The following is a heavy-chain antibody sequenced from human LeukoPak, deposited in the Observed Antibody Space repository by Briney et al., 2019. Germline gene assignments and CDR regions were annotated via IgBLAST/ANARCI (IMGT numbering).Heavy chain of an antibody. CDR1: GYTFTSYY. Sequence: ASVKVSRKASGYTFTSYYMHWVRQAPGQRLEWMGWINAGNGNTKYSQKFQGRVTITRDTSASTAYMELSSLRSEDTAVYYCARRVGDSVTGYYFDYWGQGTLVTVSS. CDR2: INAGNGNT. V-gene: IGHV1-3*01. J-gene: IGHJ4*02. CDR3: ARRVGDSVTGYYFDY. D-gene: IGHD3-9*01.